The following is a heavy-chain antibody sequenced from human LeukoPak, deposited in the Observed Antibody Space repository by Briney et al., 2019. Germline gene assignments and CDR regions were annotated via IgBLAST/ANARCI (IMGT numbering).Heavy chain of an antibody. CDR3: ARSDVFDI. J-gene: IGHJ3*02. Sequence: TGRSLRLSCAASGFSFSSNFMSWVRQAPGKGLEWVSIIYSGGNTNYADSVKGRFTISRDTSKNTLYLQMNGLRAEDTAVYYCARSDVFDIWGQGTVVTVSS. CDR1: GFSFSSNF. V-gene: IGHV3-53*01. CDR2: IYSGGNT.